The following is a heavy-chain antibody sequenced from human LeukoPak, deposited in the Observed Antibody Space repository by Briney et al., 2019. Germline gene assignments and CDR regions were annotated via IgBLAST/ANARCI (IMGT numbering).Heavy chain of an antibody. Sequence: GWSLRLSCAASGFTFSSYWMHWVRQAPGKGLVWVSLIDSDGSTTSYADSVKGRFTISRDNAKNTLYLQMNSLRDEDTAVYYCGGSSGPNWFDPWGQGTLVTVSS. V-gene: IGHV3-74*01. CDR3: GGSSGPNWFDP. J-gene: IGHJ5*02. CDR2: IDSDGSTT. CDR1: GFTFSSYW. D-gene: IGHD3-22*01.